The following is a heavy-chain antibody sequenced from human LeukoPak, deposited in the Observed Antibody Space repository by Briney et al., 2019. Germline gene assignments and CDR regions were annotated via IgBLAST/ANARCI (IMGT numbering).Heavy chain of an antibody. CDR3: VRASLVTAGGCNGYHYYFDY. Sequence: GESLMISWKCSGYIFNYHWIGWVRPTPRKGLEWMGMIYLCDSDTTYSPSFQGQVSISVDASLSTAYVTWSSLKASDTATYFCVRASLVTAGGCNGYHYYFDYWGQGTMVTVSS. J-gene: IGHJ4*02. CDR1: GYIFNYHW. D-gene: IGHD5-18*01. CDR2: IYLCDSDT. V-gene: IGHV5-51*01.